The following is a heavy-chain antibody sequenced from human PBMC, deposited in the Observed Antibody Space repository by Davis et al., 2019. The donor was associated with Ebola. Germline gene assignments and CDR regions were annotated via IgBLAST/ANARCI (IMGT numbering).Heavy chain of an antibody. J-gene: IGHJ1*01. D-gene: IGHD6-19*01. Sequence: MPSETLSLTCAVSGGAISSDGYSRSWIRQHPGKGLEWVGEIDHGGRANYNPSLRSRVSISVDTSNNQFSLKLNSVTAADTAVYYCVDSGRSGIEYFQHWGQGTLVTVSS. CDR1: GGAISSDGYS. V-gene: IGHV4-30-2*01. CDR3: VDSGRSGIEYFQH. CDR2: IDHGGRA.